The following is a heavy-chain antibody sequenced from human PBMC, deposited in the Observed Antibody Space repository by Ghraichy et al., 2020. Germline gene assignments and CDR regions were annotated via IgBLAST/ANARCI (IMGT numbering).Heavy chain of an antibody. CDR2: IYYSGST. Sequence: SETLSLTCTVSGGSISSYYWSWIRQPPGKGLEWIGYIYYSGSTNYNPSLKSRVTISVDTSKNQFSLKLSSVTAADTAVYYCAREGYSSSDDDAFDIWGQGTMVTVSS. CDR3: AREGYSSSDDDAFDI. D-gene: IGHD6-6*01. J-gene: IGHJ3*02. V-gene: IGHV4-59*01. CDR1: GGSISSYY.